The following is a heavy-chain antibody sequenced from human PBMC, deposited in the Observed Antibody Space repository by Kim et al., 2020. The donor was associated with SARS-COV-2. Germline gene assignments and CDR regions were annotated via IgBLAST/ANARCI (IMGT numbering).Heavy chain of an antibody. V-gene: IGHV4-34*01. CDR1: GGSFSGYY. Sequence: SETLSLTCAVYGGSFSGYYWSWIRQPPGKGLEWIGGINHSGSTNYDPSLKSRVTISVDTSKNQFSLKLSSVTAADTAVYHCARGGTSLVATIKEVGLDVWGQGTTVTVSS. CDR2: INHSGST. D-gene: IGHD1-26*01. J-gene: IGHJ6*02. CDR3: ARGGTSLVATIKEVGLDV.